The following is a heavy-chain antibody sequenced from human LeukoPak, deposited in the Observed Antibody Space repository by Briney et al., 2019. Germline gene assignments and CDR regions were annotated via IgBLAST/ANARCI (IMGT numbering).Heavy chain of an antibody. CDR1: GGSFSGYY. D-gene: IGHD3-9*01. CDR3: ASPGSALTGGPV. J-gene: IGHJ4*02. V-gene: IGHV4-34*01. CDR2: INHSGST. Sequence: PSETLSLTCAVYGGSFSGYYWSWIRQPPGKGLEWIGEINHSGSTNYNPSLKSRVTISVDTSKNQFSLKLSSVTAADTAVYYCASPGSALTGGPVWGQGSLVTVSS.